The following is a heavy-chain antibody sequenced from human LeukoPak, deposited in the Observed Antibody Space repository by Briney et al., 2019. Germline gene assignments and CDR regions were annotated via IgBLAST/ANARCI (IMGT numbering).Heavy chain of an antibody. V-gene: IGHV3-21*01. CDR2: ISSSSSYI. J-gene: IGHJ4*02. CDR3: ATSRVPTVTPRKITSSY. CDR1: GFTFSSYS. D-gene: IGHD4-17*01. Sequence: PGGSLRLSCAASGFTFSSYSMNWVRQAPGKGLEWVSSISSSSSYIYYADSVKGRFTISRDNAKNSLYLQMNSLRAEDTAVYYCATSRVPTVTPRKITSSYWGQGTLVTVSS.